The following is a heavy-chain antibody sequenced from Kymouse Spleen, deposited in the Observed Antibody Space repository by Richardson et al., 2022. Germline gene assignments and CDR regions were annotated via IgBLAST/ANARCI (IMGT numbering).Heavy chain of an antibody. J-gene: IGHJ2*01. D-gene: IGHD5-18,IGHD5-18*01. CDR2: TRNKANSYTT. CDR3: AREALVDTAMVTDYWYFDL. CDR1: GFTFSDHY. Sequence: EVQLVESGGGLVQPGGSLRLSCAASGFTFSDHYMDWVRQAPGKGLEWVGRTRNKANSYTTEYAASVKGRFTISRDDSKNSLYLQMNSLKTEDTAVYYCAREALVDTAMVTDYWYFDLWGRGTLVTVSS. V-gene: IGHV3-72*01.